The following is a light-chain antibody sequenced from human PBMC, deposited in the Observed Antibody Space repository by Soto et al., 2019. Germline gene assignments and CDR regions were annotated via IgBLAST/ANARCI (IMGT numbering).Light chain of an antibody. V-gene: IGLV1-47*01. CDR1: SSNIGTNP. CDR2: RNN. CDR3: ATWDETLAGVV. Sequence: QSVLTQPPSASGTPGQRVTIFCSGRSSNIGTNPVSWYQQLPGSASKLLMYRNNQRPSGVPDRFSGSKSGTSASLAVSGLRSEDDAEYYCATWDETLAGVVFGGGTKLTVL. J-gene: IGLJ3*02.